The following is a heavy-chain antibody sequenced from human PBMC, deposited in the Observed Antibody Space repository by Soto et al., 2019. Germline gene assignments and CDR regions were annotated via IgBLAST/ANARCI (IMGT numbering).Heavy chain of an antibody. CDR1: GFTVSSNY. CDR2: IYSGGST. CDR3: ARDKAGLLSAFDI. J-gene: IGHJ3*02. D-gene: IGHD2-21*02. V-gene: IGHV3-66*01. Sequence: VSLRLSCAASGFTVSSNYMSWVRQAPGKGLEWVSVIYSGGSTYYADSVKGRFTISRDNSKSTLYLQMNSLRAEDTAVYYCARDKAGLLSAFDIWGQGTMVTVSS.